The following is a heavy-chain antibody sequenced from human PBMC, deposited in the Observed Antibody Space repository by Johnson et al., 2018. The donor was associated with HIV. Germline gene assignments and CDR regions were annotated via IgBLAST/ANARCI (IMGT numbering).Heavy chain of an antibody. J-gene: IGHJ3*02. CDR3: AKDLGDYGGNDAFDI. V-gene: IGHV3-30*18. CDR1: GFTFSSYG. D-gene: IGHD4-23*01. CDR2: ISYDGSNK. Sequence: QVQLVESGGGLVQPGRSLRLSCAASGFTFSSYGMHWVRQAPGKGLEWVAVISYDGSNKYYADSVKGRFTISRDNSKNTLYLQMNSLRAEDAAVYYCAKDLGDYGGNDAFDIWGQGTMVTVSS.